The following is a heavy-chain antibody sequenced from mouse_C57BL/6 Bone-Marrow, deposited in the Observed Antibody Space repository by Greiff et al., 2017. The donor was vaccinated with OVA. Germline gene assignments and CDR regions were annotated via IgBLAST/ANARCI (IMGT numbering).Heavy chain of an antibody. CDR1: GFSFNTYA. CDR3: VRDYSKRYFDV. Sequence: EVKVVESGGGLVQPKGSLKLSCAASGFSFNTYAMNWVRQAPGKGLEWVARIRSKSNNYATYYADSVKDRFTISRDDSESMLYLQMNNLKTEDTAMYDCVRDYSKRYFDVWGTGTTVTVSS. CDR2: IRSKSNNYAT. V-gene: IGHV10-1*01. D-gene: IGHD2-5*01. J-gene: IGHJ1*03.